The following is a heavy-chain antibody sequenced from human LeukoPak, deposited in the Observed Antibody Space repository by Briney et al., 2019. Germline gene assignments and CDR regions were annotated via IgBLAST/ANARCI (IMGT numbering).Heavy chain of an antibody. CDR2: IYHSGST. V-gene: IGHV4-38-2*02. CDR1: RYYINSVYY. Sequence: TPSETLSLTCTVSRYYINSVYYWGWIRQPPGQGLEWIGSIYHSGSTYYNPSLKSRVTISMDTSRNQFSLNLNSVTAADTAVYYCARAGGYYGSGRFLDYWVQGRLVTVCS. J-gene: IGHJ4*02. CDR3: ARAGGYYGSGRFLDY. D-gene: IGHD3-10*01.